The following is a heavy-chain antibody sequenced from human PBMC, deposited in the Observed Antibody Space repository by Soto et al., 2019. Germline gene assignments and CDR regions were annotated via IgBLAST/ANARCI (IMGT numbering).Heavy chain of an antibody. V-gene: IGHV1-24*01. D-gene: IGHD3-22*01. CDR1: GYTLTELS. CDR3: ATPTGRYYDSSGYYGPAAFDI. J-gene: IGHJ3*02. CDR2: FDPEDGET. Sequence: ASVKVSCKVSGYTLTELSMHCVRQAPGKGLEWMGGFDPEDGETIYAQKFQGRVTMTEDTSTDTAYMELSSLRSEDTAVYYCATPTGRYYDSSGYYGPAAFDIWGQGTMVTVSS.